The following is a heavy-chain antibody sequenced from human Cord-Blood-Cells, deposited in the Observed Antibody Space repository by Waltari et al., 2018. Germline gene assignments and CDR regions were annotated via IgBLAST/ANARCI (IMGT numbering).Heavy chain of an antibody. CDR1: GGSFSGYY. Sequence: QVQLQQWGAGLLKPSETLSLTCAVYGGSFSGYYWSWIRQPPGKGLEWIGEINHSGSTNYNPSLKSRVTISVDTSKNQFSLELSSVTAADTAVYYCARGSVVVPAAIRFHYYYGMDVWGQGTTVTVSS. V-gene: IGHV4-34*01. CDR3: ARGSVVVPAAIRFHYYYGMDV. J-gene: IGHJ6*02. CDR2: INHSGST. D-gene: IGHD2-2*02.